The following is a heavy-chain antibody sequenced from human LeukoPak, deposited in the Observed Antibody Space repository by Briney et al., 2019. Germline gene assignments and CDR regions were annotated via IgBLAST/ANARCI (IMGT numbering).Heavy chain of an antibody. CDR3: ARTTTFSGDYYGMDV. CDR1: GGTFSSYA. V-gene: IGHV1-69*04. J-gene: IGHJ6*02. Sequence: ASVKVSCKASGGTFSSYAISWVRQAPGQGLEWMGRIIPILGIANYALKFQGRVTITADKSTSTAYMELSSLRSEDTAVYYCARTTTFSGDYYGMDVWGQGTTVTVSS. D-gene: IGHD2/OR15-2a*01. CDR2: IIPILGIA.